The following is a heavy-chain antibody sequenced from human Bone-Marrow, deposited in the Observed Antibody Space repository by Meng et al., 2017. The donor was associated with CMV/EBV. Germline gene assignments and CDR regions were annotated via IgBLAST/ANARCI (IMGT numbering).Heavy chain of an antibody. Sequence: ASVKVSCKASGYTFTSYGISWVRQAPGQGLEWMGWISAYNGNTNYAQKLQGRVTMTTDTSTSTAYMELRSLRSDDTAVYYCASGESGSYSYYFDYWGQGMLVTVSS. CDR1: GYTFTSYG. V-gene: IGHV1-18*01. CDR2: ISAYNGNT. J-gene: IGHJ4*02. CDR3: ASGESGSYSYYFDY. D-gene: IGHD1-26*01.